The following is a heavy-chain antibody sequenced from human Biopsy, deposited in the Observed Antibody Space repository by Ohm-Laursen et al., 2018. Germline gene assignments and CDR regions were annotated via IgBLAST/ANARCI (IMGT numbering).Heavy chain of an antibody. CDR3: ARADMVTTIVDY. Sequence: TLSLTCTVSGDSISSGGNYWSWIRQFPGKGLEWIAYIYHTGSTYYNTSLKSRLSIAIDTSKNQFSVSLRSVTAADTAVYYCARADMVTTIVDYWGQGTLVTVSS. CDR2: IYHTGST. J-gene: IGHJ4*02. V-gene: IGHV4-31*03. CDR1: GDSISSGGNY. D-gene: IGHD5-12*01.